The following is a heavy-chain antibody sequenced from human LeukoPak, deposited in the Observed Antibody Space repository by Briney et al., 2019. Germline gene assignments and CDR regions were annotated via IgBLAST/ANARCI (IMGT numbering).Heavy chain of an antibody. Sequence: ASVKVSCKASGYTFTGYYMHWVRQAPGQGLEWMGWINPNSGGTNYAQKFQGRVTMTRDTSISTAYMALSRLRSDDTSVYYCARGKTASLRYINSSSWYDWGQGTLVTVSS. CDR2: INPNSGGT. J-gene: IGHJ4*02. V-gene: IGHV1-2*02. D-gene: IGHD6-13*01. CDR3: ARGKTASLRYINSSSWYD. CDR1: GYTFTGYY.